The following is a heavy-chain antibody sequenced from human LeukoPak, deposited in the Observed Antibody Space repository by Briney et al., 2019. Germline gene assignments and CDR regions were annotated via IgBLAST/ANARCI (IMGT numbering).Heavy chain of an antibody. D-gene: IGHD4-23*01. J-gene: IGHJ2*01. CDR1: GGSINSYY. V-gene: IGHV4-59*01. CDR2: IYYSGST. CDR3: ARGYYVGNYWYFAL. Sequence: SETLSLTCTVSGGSINSYYWSWIRQPPGKGLEWIGCIYYSGSTNYNPSLKSRVTISVDTSKNQFSLKLSSVTAADTAVYYCARGYYVGNYWYFALWGRGTLVTVSS.